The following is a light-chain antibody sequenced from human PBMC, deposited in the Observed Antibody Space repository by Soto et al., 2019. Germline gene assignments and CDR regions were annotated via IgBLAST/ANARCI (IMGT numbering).Light chain of an antibody. Sequence: DILLTQSPDTLSLSPGESVTLSCRASQSLCRYLAWYQQKPGQAPRLLIYGASTTATGIPDRLSGSGSGTDFNLTINRLDPADSAVYYCQQYGSSITFGGGTKVDIK. CDR3: QQYGSSIT. CDR2: GAS. CDR1: QSLCRY. J-gene: IGKJ4*01. V-gene: IGKV3-20*01.